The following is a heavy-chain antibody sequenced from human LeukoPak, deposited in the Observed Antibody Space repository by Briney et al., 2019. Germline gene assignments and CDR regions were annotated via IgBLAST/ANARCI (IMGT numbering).Heavy chain of an antibody. CDR3: ARLTRPRKLFGVVIFDAFDI. J-gene: IGHJ3*02. D-gene: IGHD3-3*01. CDR2: INHSGST. CDR1: GGSFSGYY. V-gene: IGHV4-34*01. Sequence: PSETLSLTCAVYGGSFSGYYWSWIRQPPGKGLEWIGEINHSGSTNYNPSLKSRVTISVDTSKNQFSLKLSSVTAADTAVYYCARLTRPRKLFGVVIFDAFDIWGQGTMVTVSS.